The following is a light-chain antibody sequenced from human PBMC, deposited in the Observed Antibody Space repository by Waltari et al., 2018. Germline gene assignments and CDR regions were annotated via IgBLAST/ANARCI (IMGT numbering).Light chain of an antibody. CDR2: DVT. V-gene: IGLV2-8*01. CDR1: RSDVGGFDY. Sequence: QSALTQPPSASGSPGQSVTISCTGTRSDVGGFDYVSWYQQHPGKAPKLIIYDVTKRPSGVPDRFSGSKSANTASLTVSGLLAEDEADYYCCSYSGTNSNYVFGTGTKVTVL. J-gene: IGLJ1*01. CDR3: CSYSGTNSNYV.